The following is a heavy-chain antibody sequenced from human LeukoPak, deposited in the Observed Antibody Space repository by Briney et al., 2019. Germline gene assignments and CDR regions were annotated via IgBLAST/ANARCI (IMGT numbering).Heavy chain of an antibody. J-gene: IGHJ4*02. CDR2: IRYDGSNK. Sequence: GGSLRLSCAASGFTFSSYGMHWVRQAPGKGLEWVAFIRYDGSNKYYADSVRGRFTISRDNAKNSLYLQMNSLRAGDTAVYYCAREGAYGDWGDYWGQGTLVTVSS. CDR1: GFTFSSYG. V-gene: IGHV3-30*02. D-gene: IGHD4-17*01. CDR3: AREGAYGDWGDY.